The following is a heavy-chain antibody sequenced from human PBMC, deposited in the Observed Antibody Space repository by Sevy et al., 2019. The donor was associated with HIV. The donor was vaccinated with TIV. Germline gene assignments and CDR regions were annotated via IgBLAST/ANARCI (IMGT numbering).Heavy chain of an antibody. D-gene: IGHD3-16*01. J-gene: IGHJ1*01. CDR3: TTGGSLFQH. CDR1: GFTFTNVW. CDR2: IKSKTDGGTT. Sequence: GGSLRLSCAASGFTFTNVWMSWVRQAPGKGLEWVAHIKSKTDGGTTDYAEPVRGRLTISRDNSKNKLYLQMNSLKTGDTAVYYCTTGGSLFQHWGQGTLVTVSS. V-gene: IGHV3-15*01.